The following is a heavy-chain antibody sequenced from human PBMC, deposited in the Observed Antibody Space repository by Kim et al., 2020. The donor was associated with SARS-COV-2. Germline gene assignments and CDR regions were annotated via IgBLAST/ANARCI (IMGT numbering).Heavy chain of an antibody. V-gene: IGHV4-39*01. D-gene: IGHD6-13*01. CDR3: ARRKGGSSCIDY. CDR1: GDSISSGDYH. J-gene: IGHJ4*02. Sequence: SETLSLTCTVSGDSISSGDYHWGWIRQPPGKGLEWIGNIYHNGRAYYNPSLESRLTMSVDTSKNQFSLNLNSVTATDTAVYYCARRKGGSSCIDYWGRGT. CDR2: IYHNGRA.